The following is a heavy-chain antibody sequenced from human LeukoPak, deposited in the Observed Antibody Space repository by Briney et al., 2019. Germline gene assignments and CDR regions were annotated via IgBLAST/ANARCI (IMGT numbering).Heavy chain of an antibody. CDR1: GFTVSSNY. D-gene: IGHD6-19*01. J-gene: IGHJ4*02. Sequence: PGGSLRLSCAASGFTVSSNYMSWVREAPGKGLVWVSVIYSGGRTYYADSVKGRFTISRDNSENTLYLQMNSLRVEDTAVYYCARVPTGYSSAWYSFDYWGQGTLVTVSS. V-gene: IGHV3-66*01. CDR2: IYSGGRT. CDR3: ARVPTGYSSAWYSFDY.